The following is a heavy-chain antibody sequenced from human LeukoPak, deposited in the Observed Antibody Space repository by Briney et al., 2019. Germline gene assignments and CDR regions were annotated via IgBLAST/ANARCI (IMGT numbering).Heavy chain of an antibody. CDR2: IDAGGGDT. CDR1: GFSFSSYA. J-gene: IGHJ6*02. CDR3: GRPTKYWLVRGNGVDV. V-gene: IGHV3-23*01. D-gene: IGHD6-19*01. Sequence: GALRLSCAASGFSFSSYAMTWVRQAPGKGLEGVSSIDAGGGDTYHSDSVKGRFTISRDNSMNTLYLQMNSLRADDAAVYYCGRPTKYWLVRGNGVDVWGQGTTVTVSS.